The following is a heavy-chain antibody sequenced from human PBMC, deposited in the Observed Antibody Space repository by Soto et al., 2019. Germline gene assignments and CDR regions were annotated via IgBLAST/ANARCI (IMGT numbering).Heavy chain of an antibody. J-gene: IGHJ4*02. CDR2: IYYLGNT. Sequence: SETLCLTCTVADGSIGSSGSYWGWIRQPPGKGLEWVGSIYYLGNTYYNPSLKSRVTISVDTSKNQFSLKLSSVTAADTAVYYCARPSSSREVDYWGQGTLVTVSS. D-gene: IGHD6-6*01. CDR3: ARPSSSREVDY. CDR1: DGSIGSSGSY. V-gene: IGHV4-39*01.